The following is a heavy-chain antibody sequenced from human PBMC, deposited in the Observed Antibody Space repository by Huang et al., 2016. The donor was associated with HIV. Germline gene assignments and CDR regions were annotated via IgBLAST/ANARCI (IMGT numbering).Heavy chain of an antibody. Sequence: QVQLVESGGGVVQPGRSLRLSCAASGFTFSSYGMHWVRQAPGKGLEGVAVISDDGSNKYYADSVKGRFTISRDNSKNTLYLQMNSLRAEDTAVYYCAKDAIVGAQSGPDYWGQGTLVTVSS. CDR2: ISDDGSNK. CDR1: GFTFSSYG. J-gene: IGHJ4*02. V-gene: IGHV3-30*18. CDR3: AKDAIVGAQSGPDY. D-gene: IGHD1-26*01.